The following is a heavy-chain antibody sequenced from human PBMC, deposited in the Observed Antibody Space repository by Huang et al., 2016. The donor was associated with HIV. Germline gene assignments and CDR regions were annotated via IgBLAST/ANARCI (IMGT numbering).Heavy chain of an antibody. CDR3: ARDLTGTRAAAAGIRGDAFDV. V-gene: IGHV1-69*13. D-gene: IGHD6-13*01. J-gene: IGHJ3*01. Sequence: QVQLVQSGAEVKKPWSSVKVSCKASGGTFGSYDISWVRQAPGQGLEWMGGIIPIFDTVNYAQKCQGRVRITADASTSTAYMELTSLRSEDTAVYYCARDLTGTRAAAAGIRGDAFDVWGQGTLVTVSS. CDR1: GGTFGSYD. CDR2: IIPIFDTV.